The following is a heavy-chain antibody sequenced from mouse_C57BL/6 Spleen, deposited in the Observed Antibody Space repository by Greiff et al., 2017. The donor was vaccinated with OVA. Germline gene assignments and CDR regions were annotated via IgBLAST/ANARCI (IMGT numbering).Heavy chain of an antibody. CDR2: IDPEDGET. J-gene: IGHJ2*01. V-gene: IGHV14-2*01. Sequence: VQLQQSGAELVKPGASVKLSCTASGFNIKDYYMHWVKQRTEQGLEWIGRIDPEDGETKYAPKFKGQVTITADTTSNTAYLQLSSLTSEDTAVYYCARDGSSSLFDYWGQGTILTVSS. D-gene: IGHD1-1*01. CDR3: ARDGSSSLFDY. CDR1: GFNIKDYY.